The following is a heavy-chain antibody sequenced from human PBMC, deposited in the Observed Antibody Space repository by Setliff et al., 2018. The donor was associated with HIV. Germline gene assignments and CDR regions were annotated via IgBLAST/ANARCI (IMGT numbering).Heavy chain of an antibody. CDR2: ISDGGDR. Sequence: PSETLSLSCEASGFTFSSYAMHWVRQAPGKGLEWVSSISDGGDRYFADSVKGRFSISRDNSKGALFLQMDNLRAEDTALYYCAKLGSYSCFDNWGQGTMVTVSS. V-gene: IGHV3-23*01. CDR1: GFTFSSYA. D-gene: IGHD4-4*01. J-gene: IGHJ3*02. CDR3: AKLGSYSCFDN.